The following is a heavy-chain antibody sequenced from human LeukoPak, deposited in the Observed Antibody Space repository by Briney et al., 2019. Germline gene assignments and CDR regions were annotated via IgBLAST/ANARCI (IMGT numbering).Heavy chain of an antibody. J-gene: IGHJ3*02. CDR3: ARDAFGVVIPGNDAFDI. V-gene: IGHV4-59*01. CDR1: GGSISSYY. D-gene: IGHD3-3*01. Sequence: SETLSLTCTVSGGSISSYYWSWIRQPPGKGLEWIGYIYYSGSTNYNPSLKSRVTISVDTSKNQLSLKLSSVTAADTAVYYCARDAFGVVIPGNDAFDIWGQGTMVTVSS. CDR2: IYYSGST.